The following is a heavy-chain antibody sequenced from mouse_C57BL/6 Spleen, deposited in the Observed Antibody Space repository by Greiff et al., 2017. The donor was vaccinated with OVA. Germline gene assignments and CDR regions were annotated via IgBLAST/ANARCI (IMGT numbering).Heavy chain of an antibody. CDR2: ISDGGSYT. CDR1: GFTFSSYA. Sequence: DVHLVESGGGLVKPGGSLKLSCAASGFTFSSYAMSWVRQTPEKRLEWVATISDGGSYTYYPDNVKGRFTISRDNAKNNLYLQMSHLKSEDTAMYYCARSGSLYSARYFDYWGQGTTLTVSS. CDR3: ARSGSLYSARYFDY. D-gene: IGHD1-1*01. V-gene: IGHV5-4*01. J-gene: IGHJ2*01.